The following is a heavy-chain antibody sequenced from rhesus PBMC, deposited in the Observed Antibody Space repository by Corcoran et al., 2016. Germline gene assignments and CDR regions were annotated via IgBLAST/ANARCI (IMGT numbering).Heavy chain of an antibody. V-gene: IGHV2S1*01. CDR1: GFSLSTSGLG. D-gene: IGHD4-23*01. CDR2: IYWDEVI. Sequence: QVTLKESGPALVKPTQTLTLTCTISGFSLSTSGLGVGWIRQPPGKALESLASIYWDEVIDYPTSLKSRLTISKDTSQHPVVLTMTNMAPVDTSTYYCVRIQYISGKNRFDVWGAGVLVTVSS. J-gene: IGHJ5-1*01. CDR3: VRIQYISGKNRFDV.